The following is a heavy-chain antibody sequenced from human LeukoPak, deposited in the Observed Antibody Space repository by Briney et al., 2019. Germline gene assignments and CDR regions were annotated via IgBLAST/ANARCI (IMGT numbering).Heavy chain of an antibody. Sequence: PGVSLRLSCAASGFTFSSYSMNWVRQAPGKGLEWVSSISSSSSYIYYADSAKGRFTISRDNAKNSLYLQMNSLRAEDTAVYYCARTDIVATTPLYYYGMDVWGQGTTVTVSS. V-gene: IGHV3-21*01. CDR3: ARTDIVATTPLYYYGMDV. J-gene: IGHJ6*02. CDR2: ISSSSSYI. CDR1: GFTFSSYS. D-gene: IGHD5-12*01.